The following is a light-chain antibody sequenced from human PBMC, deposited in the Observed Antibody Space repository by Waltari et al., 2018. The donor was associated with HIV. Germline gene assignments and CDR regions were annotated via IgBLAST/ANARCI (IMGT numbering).Light chain of an antibody. CDR2: NTN. Sequence: QSVLTQSPSVSGAPGQSGTISCTGSNSNIGAGSDVHWYQQLPGAAPKLLIYNTNKRPSGVPDRFSGSQSGVSASLAITGLQADDEADYHCQSYDSSLSWVFGGGTKLTVL. CDR3: QSYDSSLSWV. CDR1: NSNIGAGSD. V-gene: IGLV1-40*01. J-gene: IGLJ3*02.